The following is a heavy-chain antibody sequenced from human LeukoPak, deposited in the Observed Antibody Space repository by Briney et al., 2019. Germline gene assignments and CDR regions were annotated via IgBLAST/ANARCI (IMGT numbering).Heavy chain of an antibody. J-gene: IGHJ3*02. CDR1: GFTVSTTY. CDR3: ARDLGTNDAFDI. CDR2: IYSGGST. D-gene: IGHD7-27*01. V-gene: IGHV3-53*01. Sequence: GGSLRLSCAASGFTVSTTYMSWVRQAPGKGLEWVSIIYSGGSTYYAHSVKGRFTISRDNSKNAVYLQMNSLRAEDTAVYYCARDLGTNDAFDIWGQGTMLTVSS.